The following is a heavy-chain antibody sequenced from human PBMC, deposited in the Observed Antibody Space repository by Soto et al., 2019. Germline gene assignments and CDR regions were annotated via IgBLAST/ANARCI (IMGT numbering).Heavy chain of an antibody. D-gene: IGHD6-13*01. V-gene: IGHV4-31*03. CDR1: GGSISSGGYY. CDR2: IYYSGST. CDR3: AREVAAAGKEEDYFDY. J-gene: IGHJ4*02. Sequence: SETLSLTCTDSGGSISSGGYYWSWIRQHPGKGLEWIGYIYYSGSTHYNPSLKSRVTISVDTSKNQFSLKLSSVTAADTAVYYCAREVAAAGKEEDYFDYWGQGTLVTVSS.